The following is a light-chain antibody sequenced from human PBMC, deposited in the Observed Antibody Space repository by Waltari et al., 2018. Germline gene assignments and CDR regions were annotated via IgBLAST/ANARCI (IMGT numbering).Light chain of an antibody. CDR3: SSYTGSSIRYV. CDR1: SSDVGGYNY. CDR2: GVS. V-gene: IGLV2-14*01. Sequence: QSDLTQPASVSGSPVQSITISCTGTSSDVGGYNYVSWYQQHPGKAPKLMIYGVSNRPSGVSNRFSGSKSGNTASLTISGLQAEDEADYYCSSYTGSSIRYVFGTGTKVTVL. J-gene: IGLJ1*01.